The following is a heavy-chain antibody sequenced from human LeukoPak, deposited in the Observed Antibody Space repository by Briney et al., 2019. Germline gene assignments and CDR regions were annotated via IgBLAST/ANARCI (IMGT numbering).Heavy chain of an antibody. J-gene: IGHJ3*02. CDR3: AYSGSTVTSDAFDI. Sequence: GGSLRLSCAAAGVTFSSYAMSLVRQAPGKGLEWVSAISGSGGSTYYADSVKGRFTISRDNSKNTLYLQMNSLRAEDTAVYYCAYSGSTVTSDAFDIWGQGTMVTVSS. CDR1: GVTFSSYA. V-gene: IGHV3-23*01. CDR2: ISGSGGST. D-gene: IGHD4-17*01.